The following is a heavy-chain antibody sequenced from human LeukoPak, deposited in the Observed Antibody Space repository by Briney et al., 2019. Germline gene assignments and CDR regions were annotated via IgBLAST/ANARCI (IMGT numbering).Heavy chain of an antibody. Sequence: GGSLRLSCAASGFTFSSYGMHWVRQAPGKGLEWVAVISYDGSNKYYADSVKGRFTISRDNSKNTLYLQMNSLRAEDTAVYCCAKDPFSTTVTTDFDYWGQGTLVTVSS. CDR3: AKDPFSTTVTTDFDY. J-gene: IGHJ4*02. CDR1: GFTFSSYG. V-gene: IGHV3-30*18. D-gene: IGHD4-17*01. CDR2: ISYDGSNK.